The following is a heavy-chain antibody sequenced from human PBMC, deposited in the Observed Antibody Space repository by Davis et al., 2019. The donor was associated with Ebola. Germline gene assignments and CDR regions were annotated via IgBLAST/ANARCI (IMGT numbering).Heavy chain of an antibody. V-gene: IGHV4-59*11. J-gene: IGHJ3*02. CDR1: GVSTTTHF. CDR2: IHHGGSA. D-gene: IGHD2-21*01. CDR3: ARDTRPCGGDCYDDTFDM. Sequence: PSETLSLTCTVSGVSTTTHFWSWIRQSPGKGLDWVGYIHHGGSANSNPSLKSRATFSIDTSKSQVSLKLTSLTAADTAVYYCARDTRPCGGDCYDDTFDMWGQGTMVIVSS.